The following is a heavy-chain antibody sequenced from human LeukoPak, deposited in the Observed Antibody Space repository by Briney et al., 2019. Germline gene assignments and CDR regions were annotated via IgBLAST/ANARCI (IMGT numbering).Heavy chain of an antibody. Sequence: GGSLRLSCAAYGFTFSIYSLNWVRQAPGEGLEWVSSISSSSSYISYADSVKGRFTISRDNAKNSLYLQMNSLRAEDTAVYYCAKNRKSSSSDFDYWGQGTLVTVSS. D-gene: IGHD6-6*01. CDR1: GFTFSIYS. CDR2: ISSSSSYI. CDR3: AKNRKSSSSDFDY. J-gene: IGHJ4*02. V-gene: IGHV3-21*06.